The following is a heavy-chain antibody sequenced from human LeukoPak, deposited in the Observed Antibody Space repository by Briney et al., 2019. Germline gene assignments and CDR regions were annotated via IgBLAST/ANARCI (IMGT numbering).Heavy chain of an antibody. Sequence: SETLSLTCTVSGGSISSYYWSWNRQPPGKGLEWIGYIYYSGSTNYNPSLKSRVTISVDTSKNQFSLKLSSVTAADTAVYYCASSSSSRFDYWGQGTLVTVSS. CDR3: ASSSSSRFDY. V-gene: IGHV4-59*01. D-gene: IGHD6-6*01. CDR2: IYYSGST. CDR1: GGSISSYY. J-gene: IGHJ4*02.